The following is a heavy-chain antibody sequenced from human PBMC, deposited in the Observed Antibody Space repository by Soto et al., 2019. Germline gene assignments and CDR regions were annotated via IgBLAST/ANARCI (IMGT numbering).Heavy chain of an antibody. CDR2: ISSSSSYT. CDR3: ARDAIIAAESNWFDP. V-gene: IGHV3-11*06. CDR1: GFTFSDYY. D-gene: IGHD6-13*01. J-gene: IGHJ5*02. Sequence: GGSLRLSCAASGFTFSDYYMSWIRQAPGKGLEWVSYISSSSSYTNYADSVKGRFTISRDNAKNSLYLQMNSLRAEDTAVYYCARDAIIAAESNWFDPWGQGTLVTVSS.